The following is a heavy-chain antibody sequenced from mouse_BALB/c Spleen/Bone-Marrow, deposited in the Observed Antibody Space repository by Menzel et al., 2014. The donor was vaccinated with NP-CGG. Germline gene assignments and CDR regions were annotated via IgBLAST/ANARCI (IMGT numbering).Heavy chain of an antibody. Sequence: DVHLVESGGGLVQPGGSRKLSCAASGFTFSSFAMSWVRQSPEKRLEWVAEISSGGSYTYYPDTVTGRFTISRDNAKNTLYLEMSRLRSEDTAMYYCARDGDYTYAWFAYWGQGTLGTVSA. CDR3: ARDGDYTYAWFAY. V-gene: IGHV5-9-4*01. CDR2: ISSGGSYT. CDR1: GFTFSSFA. J-gene: IGHJ3*01. D-gene: IGHD2-14*01.